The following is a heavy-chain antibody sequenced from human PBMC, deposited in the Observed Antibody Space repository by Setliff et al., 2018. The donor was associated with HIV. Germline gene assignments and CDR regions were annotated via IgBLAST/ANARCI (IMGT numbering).Heavy chain of an antibody. V-gene: IGHV4-61*10. Sequence: PSETLSLTCTASGGSISSRSYYWSWLRQPAGKGLEWIGRIYSNGKTDYNPSLKSRVTISVDTSKNQFSLKLSSVTAADTAVYYCARDGPLEGSYRYYYYYMDVWGKGTTVTVS. CDR2: IYSNGKT. CDR3: ARDGPLEGSYRYYYYYMDV. D-gene: IGHD3-10*01. CDR1: GGSISSRSYY. J-gene: IGHJ6*03.